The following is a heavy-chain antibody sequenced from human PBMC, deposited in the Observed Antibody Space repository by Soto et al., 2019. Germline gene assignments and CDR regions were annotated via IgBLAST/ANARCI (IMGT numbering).Heavy chain of an antibody. V-gene: IGHV3-23*01. CDR3: SKWSGYGDL. Sequence: GGSLRLSCAASGFTMSTYSVTWVRQAPGRGLEWVSGISVTPGITFYADSVKGRFTISRDSSNNAVYLQMNSLRAEDTAMYFCSKWSGYGDLWGQGTLVTVSS. D-gene: IGHD5-12*01. CDR2: ISVTPGIT. J-gene: IGHJ4*02. CDR1: GFTMSTYS.